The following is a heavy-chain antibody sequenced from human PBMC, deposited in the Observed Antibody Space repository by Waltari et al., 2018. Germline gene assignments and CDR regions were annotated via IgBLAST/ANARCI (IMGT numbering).Heavy chain of an antibody. J-gene: IGHJ4*02. CDR1: GFKFDDYV. CDR3: AKDEVDVDSHYFDY. D-gene: IGHD5-12*01. V-gene: IGHV3-9*01. CDR2: ISWNGGSL. Sequence: EVQLVESGGDFVQPGWSLRLSCEGSGFKFDDYVLHWVRQAPGKGLEWVSSISWNGGSLRYADSVKGRFTISRDNAKHSLYLQMTSLRSDDTAVYYCAKDEVDVDSHYFDYWGQGTLVTVSS.